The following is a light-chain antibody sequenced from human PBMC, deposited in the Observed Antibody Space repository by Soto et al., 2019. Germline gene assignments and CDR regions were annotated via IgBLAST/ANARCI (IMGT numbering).Light chain of an antibody. CDR1: SGDVGGYYY. J-gene: IGLJ1*01. CDR3: SSFRSGSTL. V-gene: IGLV2-14*01. Sequence: QSVLTQPASVSGSPGQSITISCTGTSGDVGGYYYVSWYQQLPGKAPKLMISEVSNRPSGVSNRFSGSKSGNTASLTISGLQAEDEADYYCSSFRSGSTLFGTGTKVTVL. CDR2: EVS.